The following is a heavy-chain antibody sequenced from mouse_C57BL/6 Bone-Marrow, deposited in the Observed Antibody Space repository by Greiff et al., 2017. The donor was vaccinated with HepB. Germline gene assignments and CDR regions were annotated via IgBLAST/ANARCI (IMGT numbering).Heavy chain of an antibody. Sequence: QVHVKQSGAELVRPGTSVTMSCKASGYTFTNYWIGWAKQRPGHGLEWIGDIYPGGGYTNYNEKFKGKATLTADKSSSTAYMQFSSLTSEDSAIYYCARWTAQAAFDYWGQGTTLTVSS. CDR3: ARWTAQAAFDY. CDR1: GYTFTNYW. J-gene: IGHJ2*01. V-gene: IGHV1-63*01. CDR2: IYPGGGYT. D-gene: IGHD3-2*02.